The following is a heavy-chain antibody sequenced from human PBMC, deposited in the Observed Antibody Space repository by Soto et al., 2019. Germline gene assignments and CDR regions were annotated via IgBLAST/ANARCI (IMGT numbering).Heavy chain of an antibody. J-gene: IGHJ5*02. Sequence: PGGSLRLSCAASGFIFENFGMSWVRQAPGKGLEWISSISGSGFKKYCADSVMGRFTISRDNSKSTVYLELNNLSAEDTAVYHCAKNQGVELVPLATVDWFDPWGQGSVVTVSS. V-gene: IGHV3-23*01. CDR3: AKNQGVELVPLATVDWFDP. D-gene: IGHD1-26*01. CDR1: GFIFENFG. CDR2: ISGSGFKK.